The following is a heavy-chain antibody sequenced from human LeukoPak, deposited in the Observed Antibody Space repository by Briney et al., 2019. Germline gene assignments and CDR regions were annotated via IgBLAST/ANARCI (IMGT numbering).Heavy chain of an antibody. CDR1: GFTFSSYD. V-gene: IGHV3-13*01. CDR3: ARGSRLGAFDI. J-gene: IGHJ3*02. CDR2: IGTAGDT. Sequence: GGSLRLSCAASGFTFSSYDMHWVRQATGKGLEWVSAIGTAGDTYYPGSVKGRFTFSRENAKNSLYLQMNSLRAGDTAVYYCARGSRLGAFDIWGQGTMVTVSS.